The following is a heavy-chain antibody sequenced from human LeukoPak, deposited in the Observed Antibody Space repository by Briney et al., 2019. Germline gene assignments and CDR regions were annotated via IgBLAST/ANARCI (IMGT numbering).Heavy chain of an antibody. CDR1: GFTFSSYS. V-gene: IGHV3-21*01. Sequence: TGGSLRLSCAASGFTFSSYSMNWVRQAPGKGLEWVSSITSSSNYAWYADSLKGRFTISRDNAKNSLYLQMNSLRAEDTAVFYCARSLGLFYCNGMAVWGQGTPVTVSS. CDR2: ITSSSNYA. CDR3: ARSLGLFYCNGMAV. J-gene: IGHJ6*02. D-gene: IGHD2-15*01.